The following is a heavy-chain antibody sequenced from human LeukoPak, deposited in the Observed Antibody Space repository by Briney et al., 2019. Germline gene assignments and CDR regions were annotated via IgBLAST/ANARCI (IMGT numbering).Heavy chain of an antibody. V-gene: IGHV3-66*04. CDR2: IYSGGST. CDR3: ASHTVNYYYGMDV. D-gene: IGHD4-17*01. Sequence: GGSLRLSCAASGFTFSSKYMSWVRQAPGKGLEWVSIIYSGGSTYYSDSVKGRFTISRDHSKNTVYLQMNSLRAEDTAVYHCASHTVNYYYGMDVWGQGTTVTVSS. CDR1: GFTFSSKY. J-gene: IGHJ6*02.